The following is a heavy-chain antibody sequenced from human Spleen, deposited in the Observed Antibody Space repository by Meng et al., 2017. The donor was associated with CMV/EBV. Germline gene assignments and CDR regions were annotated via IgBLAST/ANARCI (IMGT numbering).Heavy chain of an antibody. CDR1: GYLFSGSA. CDR2: IRTKSNGYAA. D-gene: IGHD2-2*01. V-gene: IGHV3-73*01. Sequence: GESLKISCAASGYLFSGSAIHWVRQASGKGLEWVGRIRTKSNGYAAEYGASVKGRFTVSRDDSQNTAYLQMDSLKIEDTAVYYCTRLWSTGGFDPWGQGTLVTVS. J-gene: IGHJ5*02. CDR3: TRLWSTGGFDP.